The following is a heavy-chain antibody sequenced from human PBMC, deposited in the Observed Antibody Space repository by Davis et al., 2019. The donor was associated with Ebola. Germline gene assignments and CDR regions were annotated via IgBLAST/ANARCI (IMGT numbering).Heavy chain of an antibody. Sequence: GESLKISCKGSGYSFPNYWIGWVRQVPGKGLEWMGIIYPGDSDTRYSPSFQGQVTFSADKSSSTAYLQWSSLRASDTAMYYCARLANGDYVDYWGQGTLVTVSS. J-gene: IGHJ4*02. CDR2: IYPGDSDT. D-gene: IGHD4-17*01. V-gene: IGHV5-51*01. CDR3: ARLANGDYVDY. CDR1: GYSFPNYW.